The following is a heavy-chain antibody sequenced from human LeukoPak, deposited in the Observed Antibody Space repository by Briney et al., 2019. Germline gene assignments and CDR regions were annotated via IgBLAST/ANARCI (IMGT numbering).Heavy chain of an antibody. CDR2: IKQDGSEK. CDR3: ARGIFTFDI. D-gene: IGHD3-3*01. V-gene: IGHV3-7*01. CDR1: GFTFRSYW. Sequence: AGGSLRLSCAASGFTFRSYWMSWVRQAPGKGLEWVASIKQDGSEKYYVDSVKGRFTISRDNAKNSLYLQMNGLRAEDTAVYYCARGIFTFDIWGQGTMVTVSS. J-gene: IGHJ3*02.